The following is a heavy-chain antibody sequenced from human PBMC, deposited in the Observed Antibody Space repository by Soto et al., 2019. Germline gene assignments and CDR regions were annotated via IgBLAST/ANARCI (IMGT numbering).Heavy chain of an antibody. CDR2: IIPSLDTT. V-gene: IGHV1-69*09. J-gene: IGHJ6*02. Sequence: QVQLVQSGPELKKPGSSVKVSCKASGGTFSSSGFSWVRQAPGQGLEWMGMIIPSLDTTKSAQKFPARVTIPEDQFTSPAYMELTSLRSEHTAVYNWARRPHPRGSPIPSAVVVWGPGTRLSVSS. CDR1: GGTFSSSG. D-gene: IGHD2-21*01. CDR3: ARRPHPRGSPIPSAVVV.